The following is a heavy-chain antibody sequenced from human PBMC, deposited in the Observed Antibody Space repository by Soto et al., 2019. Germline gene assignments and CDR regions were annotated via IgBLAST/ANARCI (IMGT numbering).Heavy chain of an antibody. D-gene: IGHD3-9*01. V-gene: IGHV3-23*01. Sequence: GESLKISCAASGFTFSSYAMSWVRQAPGKGLEWVSAISGSGGSTYYADSVKGRFTISRDNSKNTLYLQMNSLRAEDTAVYYCAKPRPDILTGYYVTYYFDYWGQGTLVTVSS. CDR3: AKPRPDILTGYYVTYYFDY. J-gene: IGHJ4*02. CDR1: GFTFSSYA. CDR2: ISGSGGST.